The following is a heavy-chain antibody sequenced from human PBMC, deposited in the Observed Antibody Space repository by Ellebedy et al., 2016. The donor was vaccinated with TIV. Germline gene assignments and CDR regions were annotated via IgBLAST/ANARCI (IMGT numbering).Heavy chain of an antibody. CDR1: GFTFDYYA. J-gene: IGHJ4*02. CDR2: ISWNGGSR. Sequence: SLKISXEASGFTFDYYAVHWVRQAPGKGLEWVSGISWNGGSRGYADSVKGRFTISGDNARNSLYLQMNSLRREDTALYYCAKDPGTTFTGTAPYYFDYWGQGTLVTVSS. V-gene: IGHV3-9*01. CDR3: AKDPGTTFTGTAPYYFDY. D-gene: IGHD1-14*01.